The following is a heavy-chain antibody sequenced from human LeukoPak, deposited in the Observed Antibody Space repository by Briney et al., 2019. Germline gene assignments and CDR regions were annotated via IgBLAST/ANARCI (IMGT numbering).Heavy chain of an antibody. CDR2: IYTSGST. V-gene: IGHV4-4*07. CDR1: GGSISSYY. J-gene: IGHJ4*02. Sequence: SETLSLTCTVSGGSISSYYWSWIRQPAGKGLEWIGRIYTSGSTNYNPSLKSRVTISLDTSKNQFSLKLSSVTAADTAVYYCASRTYSGWYVYWGQGTLVTVSS. CDR3: ASRTYSGWYVY. D-gene: IGHD6-19*01.